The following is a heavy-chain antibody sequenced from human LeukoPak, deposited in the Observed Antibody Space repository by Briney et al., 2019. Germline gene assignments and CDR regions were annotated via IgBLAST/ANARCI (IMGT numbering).Heavy chain of an antibody. Sequence: GGSLRLSCAASGYTFSSYSINWVRQAPGKGLEWFPSISVGSNYIYYADSVRGRFSISRDDARNSLYLQMDSLRGDDTAVYYCARLRRNSDRSGYYYYYDYWGQGTLVTVSS. CDR2: ISVGSNYI. J-gene: IGHJ4*02. CDR1: GYTFSSYS. D-gene: IGHD3-22*01. CDR3: ARLRRNSDRSGYYYYYDY. V-gene: IGHV3-21*01.